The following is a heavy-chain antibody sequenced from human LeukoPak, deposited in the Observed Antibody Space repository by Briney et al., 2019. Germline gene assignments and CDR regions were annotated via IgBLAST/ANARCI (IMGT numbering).Heavy chain of an antibody. J-gene: IGHJ4*02. Sequence: PSETLSLTCTVSGGSIISRSYFWAWRRQPAGKGLEWIGSVSDSGSTTYNPSPSLKSRVTISVDTSKNQFSLKLSSVTAADTAVYHCARETSGTSKIDSWRQGTLVTVSS. CDR1: GGSIISRSYF. D-gene: IGHD3-10*01. CDR2: VSDSGST. V-gene: IGHV4-39*02. CDR3: ARETSGTSKIDS.